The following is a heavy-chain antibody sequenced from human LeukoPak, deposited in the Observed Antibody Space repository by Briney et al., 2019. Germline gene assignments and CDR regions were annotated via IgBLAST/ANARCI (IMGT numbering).Heavy chain of an antibody. CDR1: GGSFSGYY. CDR3: ARGPLRSWFDP. D-gene: IGHD5-12*01. Sequence: KASETLSLTCAVYGGSFSGYYWSWIRQPPGKGLEWIGEINHSGSTNYNPSLKSRVTISVDTSKNQFSLKLSSVTAADTAVYYCARGPLRSWFDPWGQGTLVTVSS. V-gene: IGHV4-34*01. J-gene: IGHJ5*02. CDR2: INHSGST.